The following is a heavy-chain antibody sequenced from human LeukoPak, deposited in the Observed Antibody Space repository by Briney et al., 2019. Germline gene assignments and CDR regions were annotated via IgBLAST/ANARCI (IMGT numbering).Heavy chain of an antibody. J-gene: IGHJ3*02. CDR3: ARDLPNCSSTSCYFGAFDI. D-gene: IGHD2-2*01. CDR2: ISYDGSNK. Sequence: PGRSLRLSCAASGFTFSSYAVHWVRQAPGKGLEWVAVISYDGSNKYYADSVKGRFTISRDNAKNSLYLQMNSLRAEDTAVYYCARDLPNCSSTSCYFGAFDIWGQGTMVTVSS. CDR1: GFTFSSYA. V-gene: IGHV3-30-3*01.